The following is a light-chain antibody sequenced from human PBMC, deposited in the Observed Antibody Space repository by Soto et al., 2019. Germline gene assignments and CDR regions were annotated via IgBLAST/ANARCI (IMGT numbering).Light chain of an antibody. CDR2: GAS. J-gene: IGKJ1*01. CDR3: QQYYNWPPWT. CDR1: QSVSSN. V-gene: IGKV3-15*01. Sequence: IVLTQSPTTLSLSRGDRATLSCRASQSVSSNLAWYQQKPGQAPRVXXFGASTRATGIPARLSGSGSGTEFTLTIRRLGPEHFSVYYCQQYYNWPPWTFGQGTQVDIK.